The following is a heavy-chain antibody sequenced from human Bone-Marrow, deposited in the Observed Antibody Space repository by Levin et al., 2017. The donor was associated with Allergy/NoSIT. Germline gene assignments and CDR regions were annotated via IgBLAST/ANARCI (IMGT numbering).Heavy chain of an antibody. J-gene: IGHJ4*02. CDR1: GFTFSTYA. Sequence: LSLTCAASGFTFSTYAMSWVRQAPGKGLEWVSGIGGSGSSTYYADSVKGRFTISRDNSKNTLYLQMNSLRAEDTAVYYCAKGSGGTYSASDSWGQGTLVTVSS. V-gene: IGHV3-23*01. CDR3: AKGSGGTYSASDS. D-gene: IGHD2-15*01. CDR2: IGGSGSST.